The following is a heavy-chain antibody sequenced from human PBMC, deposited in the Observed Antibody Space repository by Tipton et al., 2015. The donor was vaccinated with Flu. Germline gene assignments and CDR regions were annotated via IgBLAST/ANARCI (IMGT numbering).Heavy chain of an antibody. CDR3: ARVPEWLGYGFDI. D-gene: IGHD3-3*01. J-gene: IGHJ3*02. CDR1: GFTFSLYW. Sequence: SLRLSCAASGFTFSLYWMTWVRRAPGKGLEWVANIKQDGSQKYYVDSVKGRFTIYRDNAKSSLYLQMNSLRAEDTAVYYCARVPEWLGYGFDIWGQGTLVAVSS. CDR2: IKQDGSQK. V-gene: IGHV3-7*03.